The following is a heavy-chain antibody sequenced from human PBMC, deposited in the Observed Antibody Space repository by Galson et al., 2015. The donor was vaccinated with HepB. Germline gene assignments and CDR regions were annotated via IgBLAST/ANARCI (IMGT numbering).Heavy chain of an antibody. Sequence: SVKVSCKASGYTFTSYGISWVRQAPGQGLEWMGWISAYNGNTNYAQKLQGRVTMTTDTSTSTAYMELRSLRSDDTAVYYCARDDGWGGSYWAYYYYGMDVWGQGTTVTVSS. V-gene: IGHV1-18*04. D-gene: IGHD1-26*01. CDR3: ARDDGWGGSYWAYYYYGMDV. CDR1: GYTFTSYG. CDR2: ISAYNGNT. J-gene: IGHJ6*02.